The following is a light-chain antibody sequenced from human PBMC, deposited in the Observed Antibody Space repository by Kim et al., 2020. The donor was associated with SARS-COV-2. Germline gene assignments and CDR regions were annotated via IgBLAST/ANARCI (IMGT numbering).Light chain of an antibody. CDR1: PGIATA. V-gene: IGKV1-27*01. CDR2: GAS. Sequence: GDRVTITCRASPGIATALAWYQQKAGKLPQLLIYGASTLQSVVPSRFSGPGSGRDFSLTISSLQPEDVGTYYCQKYNIAPGTFGGGTKVDIK. J-gene: IGKJ4*01. CDR3: QKYNIAPGT.